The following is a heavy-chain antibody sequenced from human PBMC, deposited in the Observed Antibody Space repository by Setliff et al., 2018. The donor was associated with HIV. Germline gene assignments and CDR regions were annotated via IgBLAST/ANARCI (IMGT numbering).Heavy chain of an antibody. V-gene: IGHV4-31*03. CDR2: IYYTGST. Sequence: KSSETLSLTCTVSGGSISSGDYYWSWIRQHPRKGLEWIGYIYYTGSTYYNPSLKSRVTISVDTSKSQFSLKLSSVTAADTAVYYCARAPFYYGSGSYQTFDYWGQGTLVTVSS. CDR3: ARAPFYYGSGSYQTFDY. D-gene: IGHD3-10*01. CDR1: GGSISSGDYY. J-gene: IGHJ4*02.